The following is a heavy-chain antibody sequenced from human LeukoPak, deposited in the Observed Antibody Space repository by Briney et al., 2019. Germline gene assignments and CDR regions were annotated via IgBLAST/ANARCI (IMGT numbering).Heavy chain of an antibody. V-gene: IGHV4-31*03. D-gene: IGHD6-6*01. CDR2: IYYSGST. CDR1: GGSIRSGGYY. Sequence: SQTLSLTCTVSGGSIRSGGYYWSWIRQHPGKGQEWIGYIYYSGSTYYNPSLKSRVTISVDTSKNQFSLKLSSVTAADTAVYYCASRSIAARKVDYWGQGTLVTVSS. CDR3: ASRSIAARKVDY. J-gene: IGHJ4*02.